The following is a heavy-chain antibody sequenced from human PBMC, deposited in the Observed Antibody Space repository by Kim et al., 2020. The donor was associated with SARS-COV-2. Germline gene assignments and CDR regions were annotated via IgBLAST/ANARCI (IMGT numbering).Heavy chain of an antibody. D-gene: IGHD3-22*01. CDR2: ISSSSSYI. CDR1: GFTFSSYS. CDR3: ARVWGSGYRGRFAGEDIDAFDI. Sequence: GGSLRLSCAASGFTFSSYSMNWVRQAPGKGLEWVSSISSSSSYIYYADSVKGRFTISRDNAKNSLYLQMNSLRAEDTAVYYCARVWGSGYRGRFAGEDIDAFDIWGQGTMVTVSS. V-gene: IGHV3-21*01. J-gene: IGHJ3*02.